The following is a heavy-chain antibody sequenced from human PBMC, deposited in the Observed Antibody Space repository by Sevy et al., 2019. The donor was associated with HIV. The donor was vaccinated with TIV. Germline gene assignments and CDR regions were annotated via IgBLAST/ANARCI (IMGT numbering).Heavy chain of an antibody. CDR3: ASGESLGVYYDILTGYYKNGMDV. CDR1: GYTFTSYG. J-gene: IGHJ6*02. Sequence: ASVKVSCKASGYTFTSYGISWVRQAPGQGLEWMGWISAYNGNTNYAQKLQGRVTMTTDTSTSTAYMELRSLRSDDTAVYYCASGESLGVYYDILTGYYKNGMDVWGQGTTVTVSS. D-gene: IGHD3-9*01. CDR2: ISAYNGNT. V-gene: IGHV1-18*01.